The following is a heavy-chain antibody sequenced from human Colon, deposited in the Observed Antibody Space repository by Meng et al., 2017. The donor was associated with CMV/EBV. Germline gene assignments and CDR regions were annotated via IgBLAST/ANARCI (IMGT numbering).Heavy chain of an antibody. V-gene: IGHV3-21*01. CDR2: ISGSSTYI. D-gene: IGHD6-13*01. CDR3: LYSSLMTHGMDV. CDR1: GFTFSSYS. J-gene: IGHJ6*02. Sequence: GGSLRLSCAASGFTFSSYSMNWVRQAPGKGLEWVAYISGSSTYIFYADSVKGRFTISRDNAKNSLFLQMNSLRAEDTAVYYCLYSSLMTHGMDVWGQGTAVTVSS.